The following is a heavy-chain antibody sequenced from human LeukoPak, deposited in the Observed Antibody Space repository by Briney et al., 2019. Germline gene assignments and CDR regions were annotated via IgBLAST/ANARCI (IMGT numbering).Heavy chain of an antibody. Sequence: GESLKISCAASGFTFSSYAMSWVRQAPGKGLEWVSAISGSGGSTYYADSVKGRFTISRDNSKNTLYLQMNSLRAEDTAVYYCAISPGRTMIVVRDSYFDYWGQGTLVTVSS. D-gene: IGHD3-22*01. CDR3: AISPGRTMIVVRDSYFDY. V-gene: IGHV3-23*01. CDR1: GFTFSSYA. CDR2: ISGSGGST. J-gene: IGHJ4*02.